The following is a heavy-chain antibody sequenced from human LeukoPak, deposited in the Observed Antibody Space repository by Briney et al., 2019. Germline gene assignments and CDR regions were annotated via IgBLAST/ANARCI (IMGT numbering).Heavy chain of an antibody. CDR1: GGSISSYY. CDR2: IYYSGST. Sequence: SETLSLTCTVSGGSISSYYWSWIRQPPGKGLEWIGYIYYSGSTNYNPSLKSRVTISVDTSKNQFSLKLSSVTAAGTTVYYCARERRGYSYGIFDYWGQGTLVTVSS. V-gene: IGHV4-59*01. D-gene: IGHD5-18*01. CDR3: ARERRGYSYGIFDY. J-gene: IGHJ4*02.